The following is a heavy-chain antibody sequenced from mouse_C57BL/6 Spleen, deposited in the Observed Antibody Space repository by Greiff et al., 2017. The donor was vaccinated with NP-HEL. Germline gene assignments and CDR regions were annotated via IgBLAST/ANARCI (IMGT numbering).Heavy chain of an antibody. Sequence: VQLQQSGAELARPGASVKLSCKASGYTFTSYGISWVKQRTGQGLEWIGEIYPRSGNTYYNEKFKGKATLTADKSSSTAYMELRILTSEDSAVYFCARGEAQVFAMDYWGQGTSVTVSS. V-gene: IGHV1-81*01. CDR3: ARGEAQVFAMDY. J-gene: IGHJ4*01. CDR1: GYTFTSYG. CDR2: IYPRSGNT. D-gene: IGHD3-2*02.